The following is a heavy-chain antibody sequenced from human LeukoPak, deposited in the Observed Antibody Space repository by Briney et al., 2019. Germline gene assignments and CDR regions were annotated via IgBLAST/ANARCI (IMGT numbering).Heavy chain of an antibody. CDR2: INSDGSTT. V-gene: IGHV3-74*01. J-gene: IGHJ4*02. D-gene: IGHD5-12*01. Sequence: PGGSLRLSCAASGFTFSNYWMHWVRQAPGKGLIWVSRINSDGSTTTYADSVKGRFTISRDNAKNMLYLQMDSLRAEDTAIYYCAKIPSATENFDYWGQGTLVMVSS. CDR3: AKIPSATENFDY. CDR1: GFTFSNYW.